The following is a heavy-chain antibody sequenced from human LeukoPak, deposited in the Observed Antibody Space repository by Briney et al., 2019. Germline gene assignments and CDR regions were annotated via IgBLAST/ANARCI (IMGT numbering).Heavy chain of an antibody. Sequence: ASVKVSCKASGYTFTSYGISWVRQAPGQGLEWMGWISAYNGNTNYAQKLQGRVTMTTDTSTSTAYMELRSLRSDDTAVYYCARENCDYVWGSYPPHYFDYWGQGTLVTVSS. V-gene: IGHV1-18*04. CDR2: ISAYNGNT. J-gene: IGHJ4*02. CDR3: ARENCDYVWGSYPPHYFDY. CDR1: GYTFTSYG. D-gene: IGHD3-16*02.